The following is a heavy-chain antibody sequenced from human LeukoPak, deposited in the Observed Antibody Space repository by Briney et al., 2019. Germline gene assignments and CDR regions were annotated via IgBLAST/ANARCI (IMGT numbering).Heavy chain of an antibody. CDR1: GGSFSGYY. CDR2: INHSGST. V-gene: IGHV4-34*01. Sequence: PSETLSLTCAVYGGSFSGYYWSWIRQPPGKGLEWIGEINHSGSTKYNPSLKSRVTISVDTSKNQFSLKLSSVTAADTAVYYCARVSSSWYQDWYFDLWGRGTLVTVSS. J-gene: IGHJ2*01. D-gene: IGHD6-13*01. CDR3: ARVSSSWYQDWYFDL.